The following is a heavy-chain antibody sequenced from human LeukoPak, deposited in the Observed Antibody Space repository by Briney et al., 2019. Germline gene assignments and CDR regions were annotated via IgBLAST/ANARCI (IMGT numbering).Heavy chain of an antibody. Sequence: PGGSLRLSCAASGFTFTTYWMSWVRQAPGKGLEWVSAISGSGGSTYYADSVKGRFTISRDNSKNTLYLQMNSLRAEDTAVYYCAKLGSSYYYDSSDYWGQGTLVTVSS. CDR2: ISGSGGST. CDR1: GFTFTTYW. J-gene: IGHJ4*02. D-gene: IGHD3-22*01. CDR3: AKLGSSYYYDSSDY. V-gene: IGHV3-23*01.